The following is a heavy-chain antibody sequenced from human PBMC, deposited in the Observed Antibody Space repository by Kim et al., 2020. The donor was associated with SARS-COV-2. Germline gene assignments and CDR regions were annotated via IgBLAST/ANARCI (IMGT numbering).Heavy chain of an antibody. J-gene: IGHJ5*02. V-gene: IGHV3-11*06. D-gene: IGHD6-6*01. CDR2: DR. CDR3: ARYTRAPDP. Sequence: DRNYADSVKGRFTISRDNAKNSLYLQMNSLRVEDTAVYYCARYTRAPDPWGQGTLVTVSS.